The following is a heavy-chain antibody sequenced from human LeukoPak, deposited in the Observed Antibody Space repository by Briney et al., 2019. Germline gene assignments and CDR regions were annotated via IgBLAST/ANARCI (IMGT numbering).Heavy chain of an antibody. Sequence: SETLSLTCTVSGGSISSSSYYWGWIRQPPGKGLEWIGSIYYSGSTYYNPSLKSRVTISVDTSKNQFSLKLSSVTAADTAVYYCARDPTPYSSDAFDIWGQGTMVTVSS. CDR3: ARDPTPYSSDAFDI. V-gene: IGHV4-39*07. D-gene: IGHD6-13*01. J-gene: IGHJ3*02. CDR2: IYYSGST. CDR1: GGSISSSSYY.